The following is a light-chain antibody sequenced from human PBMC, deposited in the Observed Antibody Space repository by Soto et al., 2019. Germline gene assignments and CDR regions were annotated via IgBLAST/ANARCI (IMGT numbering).Light chain of an antibody. V-gene: IGLV2-14*03. J-gene: IGLJ1*01. Sequence: QSALTQPASVSGAPGQSIAISCTGTSSDVCGYNYVSWYQHHPGKAPKLMVYDVSNRPSGVSNRFSGSKSGNTASLTISGLQAEDEADYYCSSYTSSSTYVFGTGTKLTVL. CDR2: DVS. CDR3: SSYTSSSTYV. CDR1: SSDVCGYNY.